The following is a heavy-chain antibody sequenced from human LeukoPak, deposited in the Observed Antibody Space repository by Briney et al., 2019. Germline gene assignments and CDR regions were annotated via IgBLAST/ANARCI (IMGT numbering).Heavy chain of an antibody. V-gene: IGHV1-24*01. D-gene: IGHD3-10*01. CDR3: ATARRAYYSGSGSYFDY. CDR2: FDPEDGET. CDR1: GYTLTELS. Sequence: ASVKVSCKVSGYTLTELSMHWVRQAPGKGLEWMGGFDPEDGETIYAQKFQGRVTMTEDTSTDTAYMDLNSLRSEDTAVYYCATARRAYYSGSGSYFDYWGQGTLVTVSS. J-gene: IGHJ4*02.